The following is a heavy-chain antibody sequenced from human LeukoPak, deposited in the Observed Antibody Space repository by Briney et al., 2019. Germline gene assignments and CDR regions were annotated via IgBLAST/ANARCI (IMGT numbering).Heavy chain of an antibody. CDR2: ISSSSSYI. Sequence: GGSLRLSCAASGFTFSSYSMNWVRQAPGKGLEWVSSISSSSSYIYYADSVKGRFTISRDNAKNSLCLQMNSLRAEDTAVYYCARVFDSSGYYYGYWGQGTLVTVSS. D-gene: IGHD3-22*01. CDR3: ARVFDSSGYYYGY. J-gene: IGHJ4*02. CDR1: GFTFSSYS. V-gene: IGHV3-21*01.